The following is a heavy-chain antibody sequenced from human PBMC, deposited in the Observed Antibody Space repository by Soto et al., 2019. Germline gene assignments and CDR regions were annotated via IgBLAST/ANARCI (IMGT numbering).Heavy chain of an antibody. CDR2: INHSGST. Sequence: SETLSLTCAVYGGSFSSYYWSWIRQPPGKGLEWIGEINHSGSTNYNPSLKSRVTISVDTSKNQFSLKLSSVTAADTAVYYCARGKAYYDFWSGYYRGGSMDVWGQGTTVTVSS. J-gene: IGHJ6*02. D-gene: IGHD3-3*01. CDR3: ARGKAYYDFWSGYYRGGSMDV. V-gene: IGHV4-34*01. CDR1: GGSFSSYY.